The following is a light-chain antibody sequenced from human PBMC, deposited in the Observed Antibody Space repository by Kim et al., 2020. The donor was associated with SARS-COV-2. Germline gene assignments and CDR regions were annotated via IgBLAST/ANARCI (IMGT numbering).Light chain of an antibody. J-gene: IGLJ3*02. CDR3: AAWDDSLNGWV. CDR1: STNIGSNT. CDR2: SNN. Sequence: GQGVTIACSGSSTNIGSNTGNWYQQLPGTAPKLLIYSNNQRPSGVPDRFAGSKSGTSASLAISGLQSEDEADYYCAAWDDSLNGWVFGGGTQLTVL. V-gene: IGLV1-44*01.